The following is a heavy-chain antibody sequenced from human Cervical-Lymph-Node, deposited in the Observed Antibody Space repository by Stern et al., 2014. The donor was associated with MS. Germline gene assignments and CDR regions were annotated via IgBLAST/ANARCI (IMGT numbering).Heavy chain of an antibody. CDR2: MNPNSGKT. CDR1: GYTFTSYD. D-gene: IGHD3-3*01. CDR3: ARGPRDYDFGSGYRPGGFDY. J-gene: IGHJ4*02. Sequence: DQLVESGAEVKKPGASVKVSCKASGYTFTSYDINWVRPATGQGLEWMGWMNPNSGKTGYAKKFQGRVTMTSNTYISTADMQRSSLRSEDTAVYYCARGPRDYDFGSGYRPGGFDYWGQGTLVTVSS. V-gene: IGHV1-8*01.